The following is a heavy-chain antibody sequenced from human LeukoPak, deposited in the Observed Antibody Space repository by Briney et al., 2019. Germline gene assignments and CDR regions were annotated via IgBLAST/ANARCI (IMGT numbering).Heavy chain of an antibody. J-gene: IGHJ4*02. CDR3: ARDHYDSNFDY. CDR1: GFTFSSYA. V-gene: IGHV3-30*04. CDR2: ISYDGSNK. Sequence: PGGSLRLSCAASGFTFSSYAMHWVRRAPGKGLEWVAVISYDGSNKYYADSVKGRFTISRDNSKNTLYLQMNSLRAEDTAVYYCARDHYDSNFDYWGQGTLVTVSS. D-gene: IGHD3-22*01.